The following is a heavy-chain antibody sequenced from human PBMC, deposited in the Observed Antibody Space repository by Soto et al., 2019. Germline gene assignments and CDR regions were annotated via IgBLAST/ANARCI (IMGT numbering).Heavy chain of an antibody. V-gene: IGHV4-30-4*01. CDR2: IYYSGST. CDR1: GGALSSGDYY. J-gene: IGHJ3*02. D-gene: IGHD6-19*01. Sequence: SETLCRTCTASGGALSSGDYYSNWIRQPPGKGLEWMGYIYYSGSTYYNPCLKTRVTIFVATSRSRCSLNLSSVTAPDTPVHYCARDGAVANHNAFDICRQGTMDT. CDR3: ARDGAVANHNAFDI.